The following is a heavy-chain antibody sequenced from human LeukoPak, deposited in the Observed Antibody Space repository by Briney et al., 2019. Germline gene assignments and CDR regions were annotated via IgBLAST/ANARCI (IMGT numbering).Heavy chain of an antibody. J-gene: IGHJ4*02. CDR2: INHSGST. V-gene: IGHV4-34*01. D-gene: IGHD3-9*01. Sequence: SETLSLTCAVYGGSFSGYYWSWIRQPPGKGLEWIGEINHSGSTNYNPSLKSRVTISVDTSKHQFSMKLSSVTAADTAVYYCARGRLGYDILTGYSNRDRGIIDYWGQGTLVTVSS. CDR1: GGSFSGYY. CDR3: ARGRLGYDILTGYSNRDRGIIDY.